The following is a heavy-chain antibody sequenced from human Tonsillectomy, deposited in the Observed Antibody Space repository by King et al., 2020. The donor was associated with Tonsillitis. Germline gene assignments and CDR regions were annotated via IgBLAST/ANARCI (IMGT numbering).Heavy chain of an antibody. CDR1: GGSISSYY. D-gene: IGHD3-22*01. CDR2: IYYSGST. Sequence: QLQESGPGLVKPSETLSLTCTVSGGSISSYYWSWIRQPPGKGLEWIGYIYYSGSTNYNPSLQSRVTISVDTSKNQFSLKLSSVTAADTAVYYCASATFSNYYDSSGYYRPWYFDLWGRGTLVTVSS. V-gene: IGHV4-59*01. J-gene: IGHJ2*01. CDR3: ASATFSNYYDSSGYYRPWYFDL.